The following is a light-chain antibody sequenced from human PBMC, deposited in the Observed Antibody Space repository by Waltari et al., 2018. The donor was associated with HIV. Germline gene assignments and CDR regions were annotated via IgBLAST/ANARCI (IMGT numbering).Light chain of an antibody. Sequence: ETVMTQSPATLSVSPGERAILSCRASQSVGTSVAWYQQRPGQAPRLLISAASTRATGVPARFSGSGSGTEVTLTISSLQSEDFVVYYCQQYSDWPPGFTFGQGTKLDIK. J-gene: IGKJ2*01. CDR2: AAS. V-gene: IGKV3-15*01. CDR3: QQYSDWPPGFT. CDR1: QSVGTS.